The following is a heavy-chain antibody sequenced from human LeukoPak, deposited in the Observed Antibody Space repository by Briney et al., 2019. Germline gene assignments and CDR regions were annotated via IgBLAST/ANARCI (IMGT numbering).Heavy chain of an antibody. CDR3: ARDVGGWYYFDY. CDR1: GFTFSSYS. V-gene: IGHV3-21*01. CDR2: ISSSSSYI. Sequence: GGSLRLSCAASGFTFSSYSMNWVCQAPGKGLEWVSSISSSSSYIYYADSVKGRFTISRDNAKNSLYLQMNSLRAEDTAVYYCARDVGGWYYFDYWGQGTLVTVSS. D-gene: IGHD6-19*01. J-gene: IGHJ4*02.